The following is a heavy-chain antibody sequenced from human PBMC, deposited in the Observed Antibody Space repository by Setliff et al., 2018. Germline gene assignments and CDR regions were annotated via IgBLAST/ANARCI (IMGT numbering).Heavy chain of an antibody. V-gene: IGHV3-7*01. CDR1: GFTLSNYW. CDR3: ARTCSGSGCYAGLES. CDR2: IKQDSTEK. J-gene: IGHJ4*02. Sequence: GGSLRLSCVDSGFTLSNYWMTWVRQAPGKGLEWVANIKQDSTEKYHADSVKGRFTISRDNSKNTLYLQMNSLRPEDTAVYYCARTCSGSGCYAGLESWGQGTPVTVSS. D-gene: IGHD2-15*01.